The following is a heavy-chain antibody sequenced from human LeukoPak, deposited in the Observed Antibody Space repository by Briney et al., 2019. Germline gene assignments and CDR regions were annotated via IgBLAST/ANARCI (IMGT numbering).Heavy chain of an antibody. CDR2: IIPILGIA. J-gene: IGHJ5*02. CDR3: ARGAFYDFWSGYFRWSNWFDP. V-gene: IGHV1-69*04. Sequence: SVKVSCKASGGTFSSYAISWVRQAPGQGLEWMGRIIPILGIANYAQKFQGRVTITADKSTSTAYMELSSLRSEDTAVYYCARGAFYDFWSGYFRWSNWFDPWGQGTLVTVSS. D-gene: IGHD3-3*01. CDR1: GGTFSSYA.